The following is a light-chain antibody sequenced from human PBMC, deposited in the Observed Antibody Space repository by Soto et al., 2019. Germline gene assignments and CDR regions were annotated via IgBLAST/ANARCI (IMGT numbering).Light chain of an antibody. CDR2: EVD. CDR3: ATYAGSKNYVM. CDR1: GSDIGGSNY. J-gene: IGLJ3*02. Sequence: QSALTQPPSASVSPGQSVTISCSGTGSDIGGSNYVSWYQHHPGTVPKLIIYEVDKWPSRIRHRFSGSKSGNTASLTISWLQAEDEALYYCATYAGSKNYVMFGGGTKLTVL. V-gene: IGLV2-8*01.